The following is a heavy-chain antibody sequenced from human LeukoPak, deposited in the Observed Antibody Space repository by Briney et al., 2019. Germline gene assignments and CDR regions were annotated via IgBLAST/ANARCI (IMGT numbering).Heavy chain of an antibody. Sequence: GASVNVSCKASGGTFSSYAISWVRQAPGQGLEWMGGIIPIFGTANYAQKFQGRVTITADESTSTAYMELSSLRSEDTAVYYCARATGTTLYYYYGMDVWGQGTTVTVSS. CDR3: ARATGTTLYYYYGMDV. CDR1: GGTFSSYA. D-gene: IGHD1-1*01. J-gene: IGHJ6*02. V-gene: IGHV1-69*13. CDR2: IIPIFGTA.